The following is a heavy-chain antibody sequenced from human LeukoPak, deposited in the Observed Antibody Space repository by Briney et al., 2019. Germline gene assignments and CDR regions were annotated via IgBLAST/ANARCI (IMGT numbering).Heavy chain of an antibody. CDR1: GFSFSSSW. D-gene: IGHD2-15*01. Sequence: GGSLRLSCATSGFSFSSSWMTWVRQAPGRGPEWVANINPAGSGTYYVDPVKGRFTISRDNAKNLVYLQMNSLRAEDTAVYSCGRFGYVAAVDLWGQGTLVTVSS. V-gene: IGHV3-7*01. J-gene: IGHJ4*02. CDR2: INPAGSGT. CDR3: GRFGYVAAVDL.